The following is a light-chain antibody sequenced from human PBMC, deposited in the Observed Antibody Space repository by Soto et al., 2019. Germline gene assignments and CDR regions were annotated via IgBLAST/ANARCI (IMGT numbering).Light chain of an antibody. CDR3: LQDHNYPLT. J-gene: IGKJ4*01. CDR2: AAT. CDR1: QGIGND. V-gene: IGKV1-6*02. Sequence: AIQMAQSPSSLSASVGDRVTITCRASQGIGNDVGWYQQKPGQAPKILLYAATTLQSGVPSRFSGTRSGTDFTLTISSLQPEDFATYYCLQDHNYPLTFGGGTKVEIK.